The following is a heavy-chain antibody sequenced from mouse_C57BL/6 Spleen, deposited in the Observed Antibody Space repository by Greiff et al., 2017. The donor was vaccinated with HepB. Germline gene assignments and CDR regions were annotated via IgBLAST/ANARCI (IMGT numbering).Heavy chain of an antibody. CDR2: IYPGDGDT. D-gene: IGHD4-1*01. CDR1: GYAFSSYW. Sequence: VQLQQSGAELVKPGASVKISCKASGYAFSSYWMNWVKQRPGKGLEWIGQIYPGDGDTNYNGKFKGKATRTADKSSSTADMQLSSLTPEDSAVYVCARGNWALDYYAMDYWGQGTSVTVSS. V-gene: IGHV1-80*01. CDR3: ARGNWALDYYAMDY. J-gene: IGHJ4*01.